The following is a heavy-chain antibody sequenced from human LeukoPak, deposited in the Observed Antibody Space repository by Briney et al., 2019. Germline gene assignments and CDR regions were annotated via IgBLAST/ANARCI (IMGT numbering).Heavy chain of an antibody. Sequence: GGSLRLSCTASGFTFSSYAMSWVHQAPGKGLEWVSAISGGGGSTYHADSVKGRFTISRDNSKNTLYLQMNSLRAEDTAVYYCAKVHSSGWSQSYFDYWGQGTLVTVSS. J-gene: IGHJ4*02. CDR3: AKVHSSGWSQSYFDY. CDR1: GFTFSSYA. V-gene: IGHV3-23*01. CDR2: ISGGGGST. D-gene: IGHD6-19*01.